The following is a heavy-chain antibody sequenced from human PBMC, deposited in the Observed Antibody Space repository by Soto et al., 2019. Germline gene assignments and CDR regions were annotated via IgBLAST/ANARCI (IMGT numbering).Heavy chain of an antibody. Sequence: EVQLVESGGGLVQPGRSLRLSCEASEFRFDDYVMHWVRQAPGKGLEWVSGVYDLDGTYYADSVRGRFTTSIGNSRTTVWLQMRDLRPEDTALYFCATWHLREHAYDIWGRGTMVTVSS. CDR1: EFRFDDYV. CDR2: VYDLDGT. CDR3: ATWHLREHAYDI. J-gene: IGHJ3*02. V-gene: IGHV3-23*04. D-gene: IGHD5-12*01.